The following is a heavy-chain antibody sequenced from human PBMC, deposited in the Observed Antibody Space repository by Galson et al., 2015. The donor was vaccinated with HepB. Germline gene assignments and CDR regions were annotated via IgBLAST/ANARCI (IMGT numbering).Heavy chain of an antibody. V-gene: IGHV3-7*03. CDR3: ARDLGIHLYSNSRVDY. CDR2: VHPDGGEK. J-gene: IGHJ4*02. Sequence: SLRLSCAASGFTFSNYRMSWARQAPGKGLEWVANVHPDGGEKYYADSVKGRFSISRDNPENSLYLQMNSLRAEDTALYYCARDLGIHLYSNSRVDYWGQGTLVTVSS. CDR1: GFTFSNYR. D-gene: IGHD4-11*01.